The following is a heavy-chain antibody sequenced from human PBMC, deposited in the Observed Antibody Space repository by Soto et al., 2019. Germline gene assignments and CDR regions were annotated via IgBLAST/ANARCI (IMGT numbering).Heavy chain of an antibody. CDR2: IRSKANSYAT. Sequence: EVQLVESGGGLVQPGGSLKLSCAASGFTFSGSAMHWVRQASGKGLEWVGRIRSKANSYATAYAASVKGRFTISRDDSKKTENLQMNSLKTEDTAVYYCTRRIVWTYCGGDCYNWYFDLWGRGTLVTVSS. V-gene: IGHV3-73*02. D-gene: IGHD2-21*02. J-gene: IGHJ2*01. CDR1: GFTFSGSA. CDR3: TRRIVWTYCGGDCYNWYFDL.